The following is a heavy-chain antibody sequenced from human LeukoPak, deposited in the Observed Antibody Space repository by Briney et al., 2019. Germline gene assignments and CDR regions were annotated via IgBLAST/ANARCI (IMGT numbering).Heavy chain of an antibody. CDR2: MYHSGTT. J-gene: IGHJ4*02. CDR1: GYSFSSGYC. CDR3: ARMGVGLTAEVDY. Sequence: PSETLSLTCIVSGYSFSSGYCWDWIRQPPGKGLEWIGGMYHSGTTFFTPSLRDRVTISIDTSKNQFSLRLSSVTAADTAVYYCARMGVGLTAEVDYWGQGTLVTVSS. D-gene: IGHD1-26*01. V-gene: IGHV4-38-2*02.